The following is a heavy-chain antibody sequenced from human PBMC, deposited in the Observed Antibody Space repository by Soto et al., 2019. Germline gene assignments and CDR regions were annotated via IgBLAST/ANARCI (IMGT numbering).Heavy chain of an antibody. J-gene: IGHJ4*02. CDR1: GYSFASHW. CDR3: ARYSGSYWHYLDF. D-gene: IGHD1-26*01. V-gene: IGHV5-51*01. CDR2: IYPGDSDT. Sequence: GESLKISCDGSGYSFASHWVAWVRQMPEKGLEWIGTIYPGDSDTKYSPAFRGQVTISADTSVSTAYLQWRSLEATDSAIYYCARYSGSYWHYLDFWGQGPLVTVSS.